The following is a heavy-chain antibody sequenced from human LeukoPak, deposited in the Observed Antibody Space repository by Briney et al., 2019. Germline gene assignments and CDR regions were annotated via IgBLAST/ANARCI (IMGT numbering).Heavy chain of an antibody. CDR2: IYTSGST. CDR1: GGSISSYY. D-gene: IGHD6-19*01. V-gene: IGHV4-4*07. Sequence: SETLSLTCTVSGGSISSYYWSWIRQPAGKGLEWIGRIYTSGSTNYNPSLKSRVTMSVDTSKNQLSLKLSSVTAADTAVYYCARDWSSSGWYDYWGQGTLVTVSS. CDR3: ARDWSSSGWYDY. J-gene: IGHJ4*02.